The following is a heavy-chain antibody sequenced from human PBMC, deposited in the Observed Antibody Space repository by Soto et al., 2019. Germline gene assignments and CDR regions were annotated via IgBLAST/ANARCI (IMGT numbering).Heavy chain of an antibody. D-gene: IGHD5-18*01. CDR1: GYTFTNND. Sequence: GASVKVSCKASGYTFTNNDVSWVRQATGQGLKRMGWMNPGSGDTGYAQKFQGRVTMTRDISIATAYMELNSLTSEDTAIYYCARMESFGSLNWFDPWGQGTLVTVSS. CDR2: MNPGSGDT. V-gene: IGHV1-8*02. CDR3: ARMESFGSLNWFDP. J-gene: IGHJ5*02.